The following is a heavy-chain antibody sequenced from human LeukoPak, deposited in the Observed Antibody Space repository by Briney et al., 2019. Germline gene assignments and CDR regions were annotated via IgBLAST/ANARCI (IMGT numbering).Heavy chain of an antibody. CDR1: GGTFSSYA. D-gene: IGHD1-26*01. V-gene: IGHV1-69*13. CDR3: ARVFSGSPGGYYYYGMDV. J-gene: IGHJ6*02. CDR2: IIPIFGTA. Sequence: SVKVSCKASGGTFSSYAISWVRQAPGQGLEWMGGIIPIFGTANYAQKFQGRVTITADESTSTAYMELSSLRSEDTAVYYCARVFSGSPGGYYYYGMDVWGQGTTVTASS.